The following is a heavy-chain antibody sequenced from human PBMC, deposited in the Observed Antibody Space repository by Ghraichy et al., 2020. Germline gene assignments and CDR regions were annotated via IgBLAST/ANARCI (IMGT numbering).Heavy chain of an antibody. CDR3: ARQGYYNSGTYYVFED. Sequence: GSLRLSCIVSGVSISSKSYYWGWVRQPQGKGLEWIGSSYHSGSTYYNPSLEGRINVTVDKYKTHFSPTQTSVTAADTAVYYCARQGYYNSGTYYVFEDWCQGTLV. D-gene: IGHD3-10*01. J-gene: IGHJ4*02. CDR1: GVSISSKSYY. CDR2: SYHSGST. V-gene: IGHV4-39*01.